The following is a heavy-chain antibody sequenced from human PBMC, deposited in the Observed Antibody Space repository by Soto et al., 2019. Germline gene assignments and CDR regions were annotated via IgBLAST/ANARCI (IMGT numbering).Heavy chain of an antibody. CDR2: IWYDGSNK. D-gene: IGHD6-13*01. Sequence: QVQLVESGGGVVQPGRSLRLSCAASGFTFSSYGMHWVRQAPGKGLEWVAVIWYDGSNKYYADSVKGRFTISRDNSKNTLYLQMNSLRDEDTAVYYCARERQQLVMYNWFDPWGQGTLVTVSS. J-gene: IGHJ5*02. CDR1: GFTFSSYG. V-gene: IGHV3-33*01. CDR3: ARERQQLVMYNWFDP.